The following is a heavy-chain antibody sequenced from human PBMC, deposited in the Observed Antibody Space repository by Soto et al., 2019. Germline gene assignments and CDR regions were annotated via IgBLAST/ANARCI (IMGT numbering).Heavy chain of an antibody. Sequence: SETLSLTCTVSGGSISSSSYYWGWIRQPPGKGLEWIGCIYYSGSTYYNPSLKSRVTISVDTSKNKLSLKLSSVTAADTAVYYCERIPTSVDGIVDYWGQGTLVTVSS. D-gene: IGHD6-19*01. V-gene: IGHV4-39*01. CDR2: IYYSGST. J-gene: IGHJ4*02. CDR1: GGSISSSSYY. CDR3: ERIPTSVDGIVDY.